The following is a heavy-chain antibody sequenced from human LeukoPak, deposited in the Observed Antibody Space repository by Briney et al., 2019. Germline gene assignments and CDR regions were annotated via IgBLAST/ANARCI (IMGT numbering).Heavy chain of an antibody. Sequence: KSSETLSLTCAVYGGSFSGYYWSWIRQPPGKGLEWIGEINHSGSTNYNPSLKSRVTISVDTSKNQFSLKLSSVTAADTAVYYCARGYGSWGQGTLVTVSS. CDR3: ARGYGS. CDR2: INHSGST. D-gene: IGHD3-10*01. CDR1: GGSFSGYY. V-gene: IGHV4-34*01. J-gene: IGHJ5*02.